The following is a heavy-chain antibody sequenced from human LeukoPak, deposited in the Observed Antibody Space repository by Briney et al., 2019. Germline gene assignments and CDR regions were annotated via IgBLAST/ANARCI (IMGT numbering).Heavy chain of an antibody. J-gene: IGHJ4*02. D-gene: IGHD3-10*01. CDR3: AGRPADSTWFGVFDY. V-gene: IGHV4-59*01. CDR2: IFNVGST. Sequence: SETLSLTCTVSGGSISSYYWSWIRQPPGKGLEWVGYIFNVGSTNYNPSLKSRVTMSRDTSRDQFSLRLSSVNAADTAIYYCAGRPADSTWFGVFDYWSQGTLVTVSS. CDR1: GGSISSYY.